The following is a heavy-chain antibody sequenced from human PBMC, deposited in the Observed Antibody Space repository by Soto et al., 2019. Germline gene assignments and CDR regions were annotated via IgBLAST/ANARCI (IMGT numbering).Heavy chain of an antibody. CDR3: ARRRGGTTQVDY. V-gene: IGHV5-10-1*01. CDR1: GYSFTSYW. CDR2: IDPSDSYT. J-gene: IGHJ4*02. Sequence: GESLKISCQGSGYSFTSYWISWVRQMPGKGLEWMGRIDPSDSYTNYSPSFQGHVTISADKSISTAYLQWSSLKASDTAMYYCARRRGGTTQVDYWGQGTLVTVSS. D-gene: IGHD1-7*01.